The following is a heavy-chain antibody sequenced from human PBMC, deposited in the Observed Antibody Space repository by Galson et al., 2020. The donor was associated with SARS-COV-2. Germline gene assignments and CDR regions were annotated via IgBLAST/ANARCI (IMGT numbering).Heavy chain of an antibody. Sequence: ASETLSLTCTVSGDSISSDGYHWSWIRQHPEKGLEWIGYIYYSGSTYYNPSLESRVTISVDTSKNQFSLKLSSVTAADTAVYYCARDRGFGVFLDYWGQGTLVTVSS. J-gene: IGHJ4*02. CDR1: GDSISSDGYH. D-gene: IGHD3-10*01. V-gene: IGHV4-31*03. CDR3: ARDRGFGVFLDY. CDR2: IYYSGST.